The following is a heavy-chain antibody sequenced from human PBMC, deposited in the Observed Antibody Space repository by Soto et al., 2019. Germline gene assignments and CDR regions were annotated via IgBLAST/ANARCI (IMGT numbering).Heavy chain of an antibody. J-gene: IGHJ4*02. Sequence: ASVKVSCKASGYTFTTYYIHWVRQAPGQGLEWVGWINPNNGGTNSAQKFQGRVNMTRDTSTNTAYMELSSPRSDDTAIYFCARGRILVQLWFATLEHWGQGNQVTVSS. CDR1: GYTFTTYY. CDR2: INPNNGGT. CDR3: ARGRILVQLWFATLEH. D-gene: IGHD3-10*01. V-gene: IGHV1-2*02.